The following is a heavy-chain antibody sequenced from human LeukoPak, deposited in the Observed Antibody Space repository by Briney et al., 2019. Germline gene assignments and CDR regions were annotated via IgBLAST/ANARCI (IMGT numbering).Heavy chain of an antibody. CDR3: ARGAARYYYYHMDV. CDR2: IYYSGST. J-gene: IGHJ6*03. V-gene: IGHV4-59*01. CDR1: GGSISSYY. Sequence: PSETLSLTCTVSGGSISSYYWSWIRQPPGKGLEWIGYIYYSGSTNYNPSLKSRVTISVDTSKNQFSLKLSSVTAADTAVYYCARGAARYYYYHMDVWGKGTTVTVSS.